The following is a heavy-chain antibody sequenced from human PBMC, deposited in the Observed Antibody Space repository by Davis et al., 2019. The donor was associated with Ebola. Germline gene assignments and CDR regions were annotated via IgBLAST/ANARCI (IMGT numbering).Heavy chain of an antibody. CDR1: GFTFSTFG. CDR2: ISYDGSNK. D-gene: IGHD6-19*01. CDR3: GRDRGLSSGWGNYYYGMDV. V-gene: IGHV3-30*19. J-gene: IGHJ6*02. Sequence: GESLKISCSASGFTFSTFGMFWVRQAPGKGLEWVAVISYDGSNKYYADSVKGRFTISRDNSKNTLYLQMNSLRAEDTAVYYCGRDRGLSSGWGNYYYGMDVWGQGTTVTVSS.